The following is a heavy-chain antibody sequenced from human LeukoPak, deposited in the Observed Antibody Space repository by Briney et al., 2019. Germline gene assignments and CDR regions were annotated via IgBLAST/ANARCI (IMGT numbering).Heavy chain of an antibody. Sequence: PSETLSLTCTVSGGSISSGGYYWSWIRQHPGKGLEWIGYIYYSGSTYYNPSLKSRVTISVDTSKNQFSLKLSSVTAADTAVYYCATAGDRGGGDDYWGQGTLVTVSS. CDR1: GGSISSGGYY. CDR2: IYYSGST. J-gene: IGHJ4*02. V-gene: IGHV4-31*03. CDR3: ATAGDRGGGDDY. D-gene: IGHD3-10*01.